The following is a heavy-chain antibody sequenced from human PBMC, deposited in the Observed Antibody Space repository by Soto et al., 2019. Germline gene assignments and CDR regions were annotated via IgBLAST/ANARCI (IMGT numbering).Heavy chain of an antibody. CDR3: ARVHQQQWLVGGPYDY. V-gene: IGHV1-2*04. CDR2: INPNSGGT. D-gene: IGHD6-19*01. J-gene: IGHJ4*02. CDR1: GYTFTGYY. Sequence: VSVKVSCKASGYTFTGYYMHLVRQAPGQGLEWMGWINPNSGGTNYAQKFQGWVTMTRDTSISTAYMELSRLRSDDTAVYYCARVHQQQWLVGGPYDYWGQGTLVTVSS.